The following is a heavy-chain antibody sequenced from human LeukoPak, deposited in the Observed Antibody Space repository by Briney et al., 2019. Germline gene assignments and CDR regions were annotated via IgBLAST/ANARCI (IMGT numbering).Heavy chain of an antibody. J-gene: IGHJ5*01. CDR1: GFTFSTFA. CDR2: IWFDGSNK. V-gene: IGHV3-33*06. Sequence: GGSLRLSCAASGFTFSTFAMHWVRQAPDKGREWVAVIWFDGSNKYYADSVKGRFSISRGNSKNTLSLQMNSLRADDTAVYYCAKSEFDYYDSSGPPDSWGQGTLVTVSS. D-gene: IGHD3-22*01. CDR3: AKSEFDYYDSSGPPDS.